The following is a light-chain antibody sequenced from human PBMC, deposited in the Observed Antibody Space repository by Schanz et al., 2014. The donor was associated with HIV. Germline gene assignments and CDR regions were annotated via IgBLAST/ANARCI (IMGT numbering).Light chain of an antibody. CDR1: QSISSSS. CDR2: GAS. Sequence: EIVLTQSPGTLSLSPGERATLSCRASQSISSSSLAWYQQKPGQAPRLLIFGASTRATGIPDRFSGSGSGTDFTLTVSRLEPEDFALYYCQQYGSSPLITFGPGTKVDIK. V-gene: IGKV3-20*01. CDR3: QQYGSSPLIT. J-gene: IGKJ3*01.